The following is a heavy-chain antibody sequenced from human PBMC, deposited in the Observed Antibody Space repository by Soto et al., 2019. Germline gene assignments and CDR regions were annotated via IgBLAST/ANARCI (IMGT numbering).Heavy chain of an antibody. CDR1: GFTFSNYD. D-gene: IGHD2-15*01. Sequence: EVQLVESGGDLVQPGESLRVSCAASGFTFSNYDMNWVRQAPGKGLEGVSYISSSSGTIYYADSGKGRFTNSRDNAKNSLYLQMNSLRAEDTAVYYCARGPTCIEGYCSSGSWHDYWGQGTLVTVSS. V-gene: IGHV3-48*01. J-gene: IGHJ4*02. CDR2: ISSSSGTI. CDR3: ARGPTCIEGYCSSGSWHDY.